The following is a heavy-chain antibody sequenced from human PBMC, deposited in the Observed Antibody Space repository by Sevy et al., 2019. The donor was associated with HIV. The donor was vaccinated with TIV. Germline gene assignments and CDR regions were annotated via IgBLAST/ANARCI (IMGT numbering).Heavy chain of an antibody. J-gene: IGHJ4*02. D-gene: IGHD3-10*01. V-gene: IGHV3-9*01. CDR2: SNWDGSEK. Sequence: GGSLRLSCATSGFRFNDYAMHWVRQAPGKGLEWVSDSNWDGSEKDYADSVEGRFTISRNNDKKSLYLQMSSLRREDTALYFCARGGFYFGSEDYYGKAGYDSWGPGTVVTVSS. CDR3: ARGGFYFGSEDYYGKAGYDS. CDR1: GFRFNDYA.